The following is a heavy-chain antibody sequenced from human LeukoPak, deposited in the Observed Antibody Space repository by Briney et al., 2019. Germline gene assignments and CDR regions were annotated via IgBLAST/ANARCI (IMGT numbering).Heavy chain of an antibody. CDR3: ARAVTYSGSYYFDL. J-gene: IGHJ4*02. CDR1: GASISSGGYY. CDR2: IFDSGST. Sequence: PSETLSLTCTVTGASISSGGYYWTWIRQHPGKGLEWLGFIFDSGSTYYNPSLESRLSISPDTPQNHFSLRLRSVTAADTALYYCARAVTYSGSYYFDLWGQGTLVSVSS. V-gene: IGHV4-31*03. D-gene: IGHD1-26*01.